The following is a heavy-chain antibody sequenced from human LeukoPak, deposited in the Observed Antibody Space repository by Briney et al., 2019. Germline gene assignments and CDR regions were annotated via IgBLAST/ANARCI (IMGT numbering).Heavy chain of an antibody. D-gene: IGHD2-15*01. V-gene: IGHV1-18*04. CDR3: ARDPGYCSGGSCYARSRVDY. Sequence: ASVKVSCKASGYTFTGYYMHWVRQAPGQGLEWMGWISAYNGNTNYAQKLQGRVTMTTDTSTSTAYMELRSLRSDDTAVYYCARDPGYCSGGSCYARSRVDYWGQGTLVTVSS. CDR1: GYTFTGYY. CDR2: ISAYNGNT. J-gene: IGHJ4*02.